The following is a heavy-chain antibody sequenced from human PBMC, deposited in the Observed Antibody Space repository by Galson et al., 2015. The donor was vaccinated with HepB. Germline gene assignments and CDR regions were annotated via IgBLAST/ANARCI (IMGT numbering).Heavy chain of an antibody. CDR3: AKGPYYDILTGYPYYFDY. CDR2: VSGSGDNT. CDR1: GFTFSSYA. J-gene: IGHJ4*02. Sequence: SLRLSCAASGFTFSSYAMSWVRQAPGKGLEWVSAVSGSGDNTYYADSVKGRFTISRDNSKNTLYLQMNSLRAEDTAVYYCAKGPYYDILTGYPYYFDYWGQGTLVTVSS. V-gene: IGHV3-23*01. D-gene: IGHD3-9*01.